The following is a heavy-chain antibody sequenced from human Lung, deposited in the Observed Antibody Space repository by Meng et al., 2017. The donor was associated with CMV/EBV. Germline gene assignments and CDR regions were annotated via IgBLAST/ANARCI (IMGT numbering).Heavy chain of an antibody. Sequence: QVQPGESGAEVKKPGASVKVSCKASGYTFTSYDINWVRQGTGQGLEWMGWMNPNRGTTGYAQKFQGRVTMTRNISKSTAYMDLSSLRSEDTAVYYCATGVADFEYWGQGTLVTVSS. CDR1: GYTFTSYD. CDR3: ATGVADFEY. J-gene: IGHJ4*02. V-gene: IGHV1-8*01. CDR2: MNPNRGTT. D-gene: IGHD6-19*01.